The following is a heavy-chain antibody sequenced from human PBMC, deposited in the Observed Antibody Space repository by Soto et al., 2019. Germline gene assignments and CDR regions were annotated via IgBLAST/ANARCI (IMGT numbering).Heavy chain of an antibody. J-gene: IGHJ6*02. V-gene: IGHV3-23*01. CDR2: ISGSGAST. Sequence: EVQLLESGGGLVQPGGSLRLSCAASGFIFSNNVMSWARQVPGKGLEWVSAISGSGASTYYADSVKGRFTISRDNSKNTLYLQMNSLRAEDTALYYCAKDVRGMDIWGQGTTVTVSS. CDR1: GFIFSNNV. CDR3: AKDVRGMDI. D-gene: IGHD6-6*01.